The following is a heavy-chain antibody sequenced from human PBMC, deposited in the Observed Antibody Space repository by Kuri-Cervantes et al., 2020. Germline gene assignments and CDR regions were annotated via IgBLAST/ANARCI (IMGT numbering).Heavy chain of an antibody. CDR1: GFTFSSYA. CDR2: ISGSGGST. J-gene: IGHJ4*02. CDR3: ARDGGWLQSQYYFDY. Sequence: GGSLRLSCAASGFTFSSYAMSWVRQAPGKGLEWVSAISGSGGSTYYADSVKGRFTISRDNSKNTLYLQMNSLRAEDTAVYYCARDGGWLQSQYYFDYWGQGTLVTVSS. D-gene: IGHD5-24*01. V-gene: IGHV3-23*01.